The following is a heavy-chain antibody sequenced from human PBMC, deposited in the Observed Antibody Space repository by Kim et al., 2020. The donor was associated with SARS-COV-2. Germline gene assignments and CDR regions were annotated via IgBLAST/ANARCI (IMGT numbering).Heavy chain of an antibody. CDR3: ARDPRRGSSRTGFDY. V-gene: IGHV4-31*03. D-gene: IGHD6-6*01. CDR1: GGSISGGAYY. CDR2: IYYGGST. J-gene: IGHJ4*02. Sequence: SETLSLTCTVFGGSISGGAYYWSRIRQHPVKGLEWIGNIYYGGSTYYNPSLRGRVSISVDTSKNQFTLKLTSVSAADTAVYYCARDPRRGSSRTGFDYWGQGTLVTVSS.